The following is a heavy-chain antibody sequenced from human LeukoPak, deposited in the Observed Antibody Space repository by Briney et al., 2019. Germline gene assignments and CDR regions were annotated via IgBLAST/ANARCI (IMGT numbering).Heavy chain of an antibody. CDR2: IYYSGST. Sequence: PSETLSLTCTVSGGSISSYYWSWIRQPPGKGLEWIGYIYYSGSTNYNPSLKSRVTISVDTSKNQFSLKLSSVTAADTAVYYCARHDSDYGSGSYLGFWGQGTLVAVSS. D-gene: IGHD3-10*01. V-gene: IGHV4-59*08. CDR3: ARHDSDYGSGSYLGF. CDR1: GGSISSYY. J-gene: IGHJ4*02.